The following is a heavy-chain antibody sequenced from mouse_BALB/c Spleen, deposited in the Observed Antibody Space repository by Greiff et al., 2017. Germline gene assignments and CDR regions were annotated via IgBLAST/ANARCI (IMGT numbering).Heavy chain of an antibody. D-gene: IGHD2-4*01. Sequence: DVQLVESGGGLVKPGGSLKLSCAASGFAFSSYDMSWVRQTPEKRLEWVAYISSGGGSTYYPDTVKGRFTISRDNAKNTLYLQMSSLKSEDTAMYYCARQRGLRREFAYWGQGTLVTVSA. CDR3: ARQRGLRREFAY. CDR1: GFAFSSYD. CDR2: ISSGGGST. J-gene: IGHJ3*01. V-gene: IGHV5-12-1*01.